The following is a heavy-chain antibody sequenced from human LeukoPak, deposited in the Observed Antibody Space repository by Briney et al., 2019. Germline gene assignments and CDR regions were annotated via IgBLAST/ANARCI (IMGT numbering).Heavy chain of an antibody. Sequence: AQTLSLTYVASWASIPIGGYAWSCLRHPPGMGLEGRGYIYHCGTTHYNPSLQKRLTMWGDTSKNHLSLTLSSVTAAETAVYYCARHENWPIRRGYYYALDYWGQGTLVTVSS. CDR2: IYHCGTT. V-gene: IGHV4-30-2*01. CDR3: ARHENWPIRRGYYYALDY. CDR1: WASIPIGGYA. J-gene: IGHJ4*02. D-gene: IGHD3-22*01.